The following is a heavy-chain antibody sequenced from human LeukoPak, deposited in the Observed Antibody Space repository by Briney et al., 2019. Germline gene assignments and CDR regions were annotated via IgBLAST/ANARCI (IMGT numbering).Heavy chain of an antibody. CDR2: ISSGGST. V-gene: IGHV3-53*01. CDR1: GFTVSSNY. D-gene: IGHD2-2*01. Sequence: GGSLRLSCAASGFTVSSNYMSWVRQAPGKGLEWVSVISSGGSTYYADSVKGRFTISRDNSKNTLYLQMNSLRAEDTAMYYCARGLGYCTSTTCLLPFDYWGQGTLVTVSS. CDR3: ARGLGYCTSTTCLLPFDY. J-gene: IGHJ4*02.